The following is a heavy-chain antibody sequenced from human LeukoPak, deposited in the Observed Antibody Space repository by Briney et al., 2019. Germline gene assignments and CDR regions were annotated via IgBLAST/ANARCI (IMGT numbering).Heavy chain of an antibody. CDR2: INPNSGGT. D-gene: IGHD6-13*01. Sequence: ASVKVSCKASGYTFTCYYMHWVRQAPGQGLEWMGWINPNSGGTNYAQKLQGRVTMTTDTSTSTAYMELRSLRSDDTAVYYCAREVEDSSWYYLGYYYYYYMDVWGKGTTVTVSS. J-gene: IGHJ6*03. V-gene: IGHV1-2*02. CDR1: GYTFTCYY. CDR3: AREVEDSSWYYLGYYYYYYMDV.